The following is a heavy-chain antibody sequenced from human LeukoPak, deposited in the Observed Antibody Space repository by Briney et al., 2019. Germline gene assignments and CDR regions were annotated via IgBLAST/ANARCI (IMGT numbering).Heavy chain of an antibody. V-gene: IGHV5-51*01. J-gene: IGHJ3*01. CDR2: IYPGDSDT. CDR3: ARHSDDQSLV. CDR1: GYSFTNYW. D-gene: IGHD1-26*01. Sequence: HGESLKISCKGSGYSFTNYWIGWVRQMPGKGLEWMGIIYPGDSDTTYSPSFQGQVTISVDKSINTAYLQWSSLKASDTAMYYCARHSDDQSLVRAQGTMVTVSS.